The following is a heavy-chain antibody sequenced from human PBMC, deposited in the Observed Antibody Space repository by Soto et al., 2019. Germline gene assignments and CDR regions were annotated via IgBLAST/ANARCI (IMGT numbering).Heavy chain of an antibody. V-gene: IGHV3-7*05. CDR1: GFTFSRSW. J-gene: IGHJ4*02. D-gene: IGHD3-10*01. CDR3: AKGPGYYGSD. Sequence: GGSLRLSCAASGFTFSRSWMSWVRQGPGKGLEWVAHIKGDGGKTYYADSVKGRFTISRDNSKNTLYLQMNSLRAEDTAVYYCAKGPGYYGSDWGQGTLVTVSS. CDR2: IKGDGGKT.